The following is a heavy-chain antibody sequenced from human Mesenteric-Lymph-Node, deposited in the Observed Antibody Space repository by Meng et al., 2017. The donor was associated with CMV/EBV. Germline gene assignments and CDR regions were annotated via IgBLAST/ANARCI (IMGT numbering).Heavy chain of an antibody. J-gene: IGHJ4*02. D-gene: IGHD5-12*01. CDR3: AKDDSGYDPEHFDY. Sequence: GGSLKLSCAASGFTISSNAMTWVRQAPGKGLEWVSTISFSDDSTYYADSVKGRFTSSRDNSKNTLYLQMNSLRAEDTAVYYCAKDDSGYDPEHFDYWGQGTLVTVSS. CDR2: ISFSDDST. CDR1: GFTISSNA. V-gene: IGHV3-23*01.